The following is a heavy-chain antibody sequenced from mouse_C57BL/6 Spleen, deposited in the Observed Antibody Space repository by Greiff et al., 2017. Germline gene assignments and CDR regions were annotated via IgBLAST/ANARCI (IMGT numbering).Heavy chain of an antibody. J-gene: IGHJ1*03. Sequence: QVQLQQPGTELVKPGASVKLSCKASGYTFTSYWMHWVKQRPGQGLEWIGNINPSNGGTNYNEKFKSKATRTVDKSSSTAYMQLSSLTSEDSAVYYCAYGSSLYWYFDVWGTGTTVTVSS. CDR3: AYGSSLYWYFDV. CDR2: INPSNGGT. V-gene: IGHV1-53*01. CDR1: GYTFTSYW. D-gene: IGHD1-1*01.